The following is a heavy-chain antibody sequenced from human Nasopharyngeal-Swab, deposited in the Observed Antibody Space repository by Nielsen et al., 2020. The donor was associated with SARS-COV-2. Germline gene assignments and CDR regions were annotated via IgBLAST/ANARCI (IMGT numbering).Heavy chain of an antibody. D-gene: IGHD1-26*01. J-gene: IGHJ6*02. CDR3: ARAGRVGDAFTGLDV. V-gene: IGHV4-34*01. Sequence: SETLSLTCSVSGGSFNGFYWNWIRQPPGKGLEWIGEINHNERTNYNSSLKSRVTMLVDTSNNQVSLKLSSVTATDTAVYYCARAGRVGDAFTGLDVWGQGTTVTVSS. CDR1: GGSFNGFY. CDR2: INHNERT.